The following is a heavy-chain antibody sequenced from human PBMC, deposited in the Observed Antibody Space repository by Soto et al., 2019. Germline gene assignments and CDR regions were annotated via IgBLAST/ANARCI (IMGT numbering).Heavy chain of an antibody. J-gene: IGHJ4*02. CDR1: GFTFSSYA. CDR3: ARDAPSYCSSTSCYQGDGGYFDY. CDR2: ISYDGSNK. V-gene: IGHV3-30-3*01. Sequence: GGSLRLSCAASGFTFSSYAMHWVRQAPGKGLEWVAVISYDGSNKYYADSVKGRFTISRDNSKNTLYLQMNSLRAEDTAVYYCARDAPSYCSSTSCYQGDGGYFDYWGQGTLVTVSS. D-gene: IGHD2-2*01.